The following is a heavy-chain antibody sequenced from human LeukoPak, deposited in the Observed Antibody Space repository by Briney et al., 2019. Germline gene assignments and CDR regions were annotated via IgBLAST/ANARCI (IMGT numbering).Heavy chain of an antibody. CDR3: ARGVYIAAAQYGY. Sequence: PSETLSLTCTASGGSISSYYWSWIRQPPGKGLVWIGYIYYSGTTNYNPSLKSRVTISVDTSKNQFSLKLSSETAADTAVYYCARGVYIAAAQYGYWGQGTLVTVSS. CDR2: IYYSGTT. D-gene: IGHD6-13*01. V-gene: IGHV4-59*01. J-gene: IGHJ4*02. CDR1: GGSISSYY.